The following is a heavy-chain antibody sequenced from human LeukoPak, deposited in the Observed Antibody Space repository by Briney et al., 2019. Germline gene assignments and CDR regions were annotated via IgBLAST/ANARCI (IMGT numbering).Heavy chain of an antibody. J-gene: IGHJ5*02. V-gene: IGHV4-39*01. CDR3: AKHSIAVAGVHLFDN. D-gene: IGHD6-19*01. Sequence: SETLSLTCTVSGGSISSSTYYWGWIRQPPGKGLEWIGSIYYSGSTYYNPSLEGRVTISVDTSKNQFYLKLGSVTAADTAVYYCAKHSIAVAGVHLFDNWGQGTLVTVSS. CDR2: IYYSGST. CDR1: GGSISSSTYY.